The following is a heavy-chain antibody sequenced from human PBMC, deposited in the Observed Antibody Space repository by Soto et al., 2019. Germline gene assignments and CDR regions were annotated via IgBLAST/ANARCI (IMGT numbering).Heavy chain of an antibody. J-gene: IGHJ5*02. CDR2: ISYDGSNK. CDR1: GFTFSSYG. Sequence: QVQLVESGGGVVQPGRSLRLSCAASGFTFSSYGMHWVRQAPGKGLEWVAVISYDGSNKYYADSVKGRFTISRDNAKNSLHLQMNSLRDEDTSVYYCARDNGIPGSFDPWGQGTLVTVSS. CDR3: ARDNGIPGSFDP. V-gene: IGHV3-30*03. D-gene: IGHD2-2*01.